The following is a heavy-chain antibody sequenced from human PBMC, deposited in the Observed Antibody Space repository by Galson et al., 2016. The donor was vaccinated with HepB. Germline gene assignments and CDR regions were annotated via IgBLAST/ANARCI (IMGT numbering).Heavy chain of an antibody. J-gene: IGHJ4*02. V-gene: IGHV3-9*01. CDR3: AKDVGGWGPAGDY. CDR1: GFTFNDYV. Sequence: SLRLSCAASGFTFNDYVMHWVRKVPGQGLEWVAGISSNSGGVDYAESVEGRFFISRDNAKKSLFLHMNNLRPEDTGVYYCAKDVGGWGPAGDYWGQGTLVTVSS. CDR2: ISSNSGGV. D-gene: IGHD3-10*01.